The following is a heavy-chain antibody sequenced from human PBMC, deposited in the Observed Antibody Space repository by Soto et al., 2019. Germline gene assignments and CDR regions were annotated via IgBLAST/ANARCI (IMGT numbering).Heavy chain of an antibody. J-gene: IGHJ6*02. Sequence: EVQLVEAGGGLVQPGGSLRLSCAASGFTFSSYWMHWVRQAPGKGLVWVSRIKFDGSNTDYADSVKGRFTISRDNAKNTLYRQMNSLRAEDTTLYYCARGVPNYYAMDVWGQGTTVTVSS. CDR3: ARGVPNYYAMDV. CDR2: IKFDGSNT. V-gene: IGHV3-74*01. CDR1: GFTFSSYW.